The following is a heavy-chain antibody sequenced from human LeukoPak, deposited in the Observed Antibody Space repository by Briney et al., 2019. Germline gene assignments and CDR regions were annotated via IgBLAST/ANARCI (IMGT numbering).Heavy chain of an antibody. CDR2: INTNTGNP. D-gene: IGHD1-14*01. CDR3: ARDRTLFDY. J-gene: IGHJ4*02. CDR1: GYTFTSYA. V-gene: IGHV7-4-1*02. Sequence: ASVKVSCKASGYTFTSYAMNGVRQAPGQGLEWMGCINTNTGNPTYAQGFTGRFVFSLDTSVSTAYLQISSLKTEDTAVYYCARDRTLFDYWGQGTLVTVSS.